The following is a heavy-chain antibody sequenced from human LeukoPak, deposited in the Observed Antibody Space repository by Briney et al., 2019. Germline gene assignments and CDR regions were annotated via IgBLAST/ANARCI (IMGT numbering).Heavy chain of an antibody. J-gene: IGHJ4*02. CDR2: INPNSGGT. Sequence: GASVKVSCKASGYTFTGYYMHWVRQAPGQGLEWMGWINPNSGGTNYAQKLQGRVTMTTDTSTSTAYMELRSLRSDDTAVYYCARTDIVVVVAAYPGGYWGQGTLVTVSS. CDR1: GYTFTGYY. V-gene: IGHV1-2*02. CDR3: ARTDIVVVVAAYPGGY. D-gene: IGHD2-15*01.